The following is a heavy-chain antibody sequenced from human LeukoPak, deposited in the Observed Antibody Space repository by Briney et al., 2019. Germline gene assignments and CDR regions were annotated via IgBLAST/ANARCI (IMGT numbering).Heavy chain of an antibody. CDR1: GFNIGPYA. Sequence: QSGGSLRLSCAASGFNIGPYAMYWVRQGPGRGLEWVSVIKADGSGTFYSDSVRGRFTTSRDNSKNSLYLQMSSPTSDDTALYYCATWAFYHNLDVWGQGTTVAVSS. J-gene: IGHJ6*02. CDR2: IKADGSGT. V-gene: IGHV3-43*02. D-gene: IGHD2/OR15-2a*01. CDR3: ATWAFYHNLDV.